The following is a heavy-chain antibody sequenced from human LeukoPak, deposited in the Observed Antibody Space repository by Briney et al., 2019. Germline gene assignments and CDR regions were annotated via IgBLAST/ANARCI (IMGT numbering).Heavy chain of an antibody. CDR3: ARINWAYGMDV. CDR2: IKQDGSEK. V-gene: IGHV3-7*03. CDR1: GFTFSSYW. J-gene: IGHJ6*02. D-gene: IGHD7-27*01. Sequence: GGSLRLSCAASGFTFSSYWISWVRQAPGKGLEWVANIKQDGSEKYYVDSAKGRFTISRDNAKNSLYLQMNSLRAEDTAVYYCARINWAYGMDVWGQGTTVTVSS.